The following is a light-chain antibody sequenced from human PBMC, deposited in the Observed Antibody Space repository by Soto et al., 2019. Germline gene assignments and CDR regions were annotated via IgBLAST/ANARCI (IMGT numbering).Light chain of an antibody. CDR1: STNIGSNT. J-gene: IGLJ3*02. V-gene: IGLV1-44*01. Sequence: QSVLTQPPSASGTPGQWVTISCSGSSTNIGSNTVNWYQQLPGTAPKLLIYSNTQRPSGVPDRFSGSKSGTSASLAISGLQSEDEADYYCASWDDSLNGGVFGGGTKLTVL. CDR2: SNT. CDR3: ASWDDSLNGGV.